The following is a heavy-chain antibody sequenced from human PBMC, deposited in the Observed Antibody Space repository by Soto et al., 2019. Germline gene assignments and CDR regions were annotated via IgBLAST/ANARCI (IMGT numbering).Heavy chain of an antibody. CDR3: ARDGVRGSGSDYNPIDY. CDR1: GFTFSSYG. CDR2: IWYDGSNK. J-gene: IGHJ4*02. D-gene: IGHD3-10*01. V-gene: IGHV3-33*01. Sequence: GGSLRLSCAASGFTFSSYGMHWVRQAPGKGLEWVAVIWYDGSNKYYADSVKGRFTISRDNSKNTLYLQMNSLRAEDTAVYYCARDGVRGSGSDYNPIDYWGQGTLVTVSS.